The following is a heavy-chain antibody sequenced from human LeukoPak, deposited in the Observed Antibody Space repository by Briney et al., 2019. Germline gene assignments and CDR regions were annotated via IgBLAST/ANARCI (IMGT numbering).Heavy chain of an antibody. CDR1: GGSFSGYY. V-gene: IGHV4-34*01. D-gene: IGHD1-26*01. CDR3: AREPRIVGANDY. CDR2: INHSGST. Sequence: PSETLSLTCAVYGGSFSGYYWSWIRQPPGKGLEWIGEINHSGSTNYNPSLKSRVTISVDTSKNQFSLKLSSVTAADTAVYYCAREPRIVGANDYWGQGTLVTVSS. J-gene: IGHJ4*02.